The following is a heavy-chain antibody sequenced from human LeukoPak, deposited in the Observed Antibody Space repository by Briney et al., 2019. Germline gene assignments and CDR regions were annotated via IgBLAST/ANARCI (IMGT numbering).Heavy chain of an antibody. CDR3: ARLDGYYEYYFDH. D-gene: IGHD3-22*01. CDR1: GGSISRHF. V-gene: IGHV4-4*07. Sequence: QASETLSFTCTVSGGSISRHFWSWIRQPAGKGLEWIGRIYTSGSTDYNPSLKSRVSMSVDTSKNQFSLKLTSMTAADTAVYYCARLDGYYEYYFDHWGQGTQVTVSS. J-gene: IGHJ4*02. CDR2: IYTSGST.